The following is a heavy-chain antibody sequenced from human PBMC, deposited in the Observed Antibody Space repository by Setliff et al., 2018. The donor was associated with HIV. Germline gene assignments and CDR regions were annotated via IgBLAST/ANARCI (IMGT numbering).Heavy chain of an antibody. CDR1: GGTFSSYA. V-gene: IGHV1-69*13. J-gene: IGHJ6*03. CDR3: ATNREQLTMTYYYYYMDV. CDR2: IIPIFGTT. D-gene: IGHD6-13*01. Sequence: ASVKVSCKASGGTFSSYAISWVRRAPGQGPEWMGAIIPIFGTTKYAQRFQGRVTITADASTRTAYMELSSLRSEDTAVYYCATNREQLTMTYYYYYMDVWGKGTTVTVSS.